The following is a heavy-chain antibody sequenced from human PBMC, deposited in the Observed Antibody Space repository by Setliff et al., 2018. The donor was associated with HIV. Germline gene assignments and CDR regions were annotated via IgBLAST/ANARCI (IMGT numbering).Heavy chain of an antibody. J-gene: IGHJ4*02. Sequence: VASVKVSCKSSGHTLSGYFIHWVRQAPGQGPEWMGWISPHSGATNYAQKFQGRVTLTRDASITTAYMALNSRRSDDTAMYYCAKVMSITMVRGALGNWGQGTLVTVSS. D-gene: IGHD3-10*01. CDR3: AKVMSITMVRGALGN. V-gene: IGHV1-2*02. CDR2: ISPHSGAT. CDR1: GHTLSGYF.